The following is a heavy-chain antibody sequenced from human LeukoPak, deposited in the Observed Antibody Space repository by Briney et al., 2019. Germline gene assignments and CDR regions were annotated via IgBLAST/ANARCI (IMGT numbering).Heavy chain of an antibody. CDR1: GFTFSGYS. Sequence: GGSLRLSCAASGFTFSGYSMNWVRQAPGKGLEWVSSISSSSSYIYYADSVKGRFTISRDNAKNSLYLQMNSLRAEDTAVYYCARSFGYSSSWYDVFDYWGQGTLVTVSS. CDR3: ARSFGYSSSWYDVFDY. J-gene: IGHJ4*02. CDR2: ISSSSSYI. D-gene: IGHD6-13*01. V-gene: IGHV3-21*01.